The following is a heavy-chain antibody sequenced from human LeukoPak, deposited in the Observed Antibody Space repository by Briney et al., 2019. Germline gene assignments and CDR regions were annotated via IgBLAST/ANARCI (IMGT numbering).Heavy chain of an antibody. CDR1: GFTFSSYG. CDR2: IRYDGSNK. J-gene: IGHJ4*02. D-gene: IGHD3-10*01. Sequence: PGGSLRLSCAASGFTFSSYGMHWVRQAPGKGLEWVAFIRYDGSNKYYADSVKGRFTISRDNSKNTLYLRMNSLRAEDTAVYYCAKDYYGSGSYYNGDTDYWGQGTLVTVSS. V-gene: IGHV3-30*02. CDR3: AKDYYGSGSYYNGDTDY.